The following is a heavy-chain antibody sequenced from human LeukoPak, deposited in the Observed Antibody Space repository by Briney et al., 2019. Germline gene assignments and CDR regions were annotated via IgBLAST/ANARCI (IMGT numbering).Heavy chain of an antibody. Sequence: GASVKVSCKASGYTFTKYFLHWVRRAPGQGLEWMGWINPNGGGTIYAQKFQGRVTMTRDTSISTAYMEVNRLTSDDTAVYYCARDDYGDLQYFENWGQGTLVTVSS. J-gene: IGHJ4*02. CDR2: INPNGGGT. CDR3: ARDDYGDLQYFEN. V-gene: IGHV1-2*02. CDR1: GYTFTKYF. D-gene: IGHD4-17*01.